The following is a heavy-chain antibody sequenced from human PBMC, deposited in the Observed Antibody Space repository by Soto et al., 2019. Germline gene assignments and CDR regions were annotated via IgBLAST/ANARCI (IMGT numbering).Heavy chain of an antibody. CDR3: AREVDTAMGHEASDI. CDR1: VFTFSIYT. D-gene: IGHD5-18*01. CDR2: IGSTSAYI. V-gene: IGHV3-21*01. J-gene: IGHJ3*02. Sequence: GGSLTLSCASHVFTFSIYTMGWVRQAPGRGLDWVSSIGSTSAYIYYVDSVRGRFTISRDNARNSLYLQMNSLRVEDTAIYYCAREVDTAMGHEASDIWGHGTMVTVSS.